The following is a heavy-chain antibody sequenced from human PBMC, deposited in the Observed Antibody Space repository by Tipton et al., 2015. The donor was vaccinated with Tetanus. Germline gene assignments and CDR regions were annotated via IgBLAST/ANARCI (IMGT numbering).Heavy chain of an antibody. D-gene: IGHD2-2*01. J-gene: IGHJ5*02. Sequence: TLSLTCTVSGASISSYYWSWIRQPPGKGLEWIAYISSSGRTNYNPSLKSRVTISIDTSKNQFSLNLNSVTAADTAIYYCARGLTSPSMGVWFDPWGQGTLVTVSS. CDR2: ISSSGRT. V-gene: IGHV4-59*12. CDR3: ARGLTSPSMGVWFDP. CDR1: GASISSYY.